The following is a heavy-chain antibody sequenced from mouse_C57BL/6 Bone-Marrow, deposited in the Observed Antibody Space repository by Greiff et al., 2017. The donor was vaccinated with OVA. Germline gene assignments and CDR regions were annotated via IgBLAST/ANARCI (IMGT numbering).Heavy chain of an antibody. D-gene: IGHD2-1*01. CDR1: YFAFIACA. V-gene: IGHV1-49*01. Sequence: LQQSGAELVRPGASVKLSCKASYFAFIACAMHWVKQRPGHGLEWIGSITMYSDATDYSENFKGKATLTANKSPSTAYMELSSLTSEDSAVYFCSSGNYIAYWGQGTLVTVSA. CDR2: ITMYSDAT. J-gene: IGHJ3*01. CDR3: SSGNYIAY.